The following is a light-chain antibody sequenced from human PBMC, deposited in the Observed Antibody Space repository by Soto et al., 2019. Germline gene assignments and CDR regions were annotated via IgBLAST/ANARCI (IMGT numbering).Light chain of an antibody. V-gene: IGKV3D-15*01. CDR3: QQYNSWLWT. J-gene: IGKJ1*01. CDR2: GAS. Sequence: EIVMTQSPATLSVSPGERATLSCRASQSIGIYLAWYRQKPGQAPRLLIYGASNRATGIPARFSGSGSGTEFTLTISSLQSEDFAVYYCQQYNSWLWTFGQGTKVDIK. CDR1: QSIGIY.